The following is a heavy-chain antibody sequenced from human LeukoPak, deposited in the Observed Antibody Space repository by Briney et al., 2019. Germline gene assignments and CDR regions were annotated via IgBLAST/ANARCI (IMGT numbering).Heavy chain of an antibody. V-gene: IGHV4-59*11. J-gene: IGHJ4*02. CDR1: GGSISGRY. CDR3: AKDSIIRGIQLWTDY. CDR2: INYSGST. Sequence: SETLSLTCTVSGGSISGRYWGWIRQPPGKGLEWIGYINYSGSTDYNPSLKSRVTISLDTSKNQFSLKLSSVTAADTAVYYCAKDSIIRGIQLWTDYWGQGTLVTVSS. D-gene: IGHD5-18*01.